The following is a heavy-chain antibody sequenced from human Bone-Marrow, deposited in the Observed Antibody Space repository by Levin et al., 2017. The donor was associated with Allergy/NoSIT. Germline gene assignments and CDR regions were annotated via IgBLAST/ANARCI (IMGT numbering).Heavy chain of an antibody. Sequence: GESLKISCKASGYSFTTYYMHWVRQAPGQGLEWMGIINPSSGTTYYAQKFQGRVTMTRDTSTNTVYMELSTLKSEDTAVYYCARELGGNDESKVVVISYYFYGMDVWGHGTTVTVSS. CDR1: GYSFTTYY. CDR3: ARELGGNDESKVVVISYYFYGMDV. CDR2: INPSSGTT. D-gene: IGHD3-3*01. J-gene: IGHJ6*02. V-gene: IGHV1-46*01.